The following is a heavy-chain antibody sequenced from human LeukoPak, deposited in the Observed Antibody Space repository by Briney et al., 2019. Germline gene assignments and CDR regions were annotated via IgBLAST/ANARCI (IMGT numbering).Heavy chain of an antibody. V-gene: IGHV3-23*01. J-gene: IGHJ4*02. D-gene: IGHD5-18*01. CDR2: ISGSGGST. Sequence: PGGSLRLSCAASGFIFSSYDMSWVRQAPGKGLEWVSAISGSGGSTNYADSVKGRFTISRDTSKDTLFLQMNSLRGEDTAVYYCAKAHSGDTYGYSDYWGQGTMVTVSS. CDR3: AKAHSGDTYGYSDY. CDR1: GFIFSSYD.